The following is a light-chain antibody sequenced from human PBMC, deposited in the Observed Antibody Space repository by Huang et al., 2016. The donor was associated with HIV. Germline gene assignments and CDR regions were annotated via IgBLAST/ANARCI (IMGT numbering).Light chain of an antibody. CDR3: QQSHISPWT. CDR1: QSVGNS. J-gene: IGKJ1*01. Sequence: DIQMTQSPSSLSASVGDRVTITCRTSQSVGNSLNWYQQKPGKAPELLIYASSLQAWVSSRFSGSGSGTDFTLIISSLQPEDFATYYCQQSHISPWTFGQGTKVDLK. CDR2: AS. V-gene: IGKV1-39*01.